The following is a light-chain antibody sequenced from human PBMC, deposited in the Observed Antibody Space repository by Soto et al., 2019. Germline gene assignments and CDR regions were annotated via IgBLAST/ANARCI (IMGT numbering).Light chain of an antibody. CDR2: EGS. Sequence: QSAVTQPASVSGSPGQSITISCTGTSSDVGSYNLVSWYQQHPGKAPKLTIYEGSKRPSGVSSRFSGSKSGNTASLTISGLQAEDEADYYCCSYAGNSDVFGTGTKVTVL. CDR1: SSDVGSYNL. V-gene: IGLV2-23*01. J-gene: IGLJ1*01. CDR3: CSYAGNSDV.